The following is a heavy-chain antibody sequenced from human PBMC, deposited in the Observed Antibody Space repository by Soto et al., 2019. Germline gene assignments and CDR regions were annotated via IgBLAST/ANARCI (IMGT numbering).Heavy chain of an antibody. CDR1: GFTFSTYA. Sequence: EVQLLESGGGLVQPGGSLRLSCAASGFTFSTYAMSWVRQAPGRGLEWVSSISASSAYTYYADSVKGRFTISRDNSKNTLYLQMNSLRAEDTAVYYCAKVVSAAGINCWGQGTLVIVPS. V-gene: IGHV3-23*01. J-gene: IGHJ4*02. CDR3: AKVVSAAGINC. CDR2: ISASSAYT. D-gene: IGHD6-13*01.